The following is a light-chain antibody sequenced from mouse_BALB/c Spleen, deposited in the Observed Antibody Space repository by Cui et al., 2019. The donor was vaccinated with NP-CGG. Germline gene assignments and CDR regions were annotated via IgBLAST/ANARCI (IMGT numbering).Light chain of an antibody. J-gene: IGLJ1*01. CDR2: GTN. CDR3: ALWYSNHWV. Sequence: QAVVTTESSPSTSPGETVTLTCRSRTGAVTTSNYANWVQEKPDHLFTGLIGGTNNRAPGVPARFSGSLIGDKAALTITGAQTEDEAIYFCALWYSNHWVFGGGTKLTVL. CDR1: TGAVTTSNY. V-gene: IGLV1*01.